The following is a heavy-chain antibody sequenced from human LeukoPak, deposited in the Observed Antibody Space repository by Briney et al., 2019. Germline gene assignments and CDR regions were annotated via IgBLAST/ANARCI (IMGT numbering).Heavy chain of an antibody. CDR3: ARGRYCSADICSGGDAFDI. V-gene: IGHV4-4*07. J-gene: IGHJ3*02. D-gene: IGHD2-15*01. CDR2: IYTRGST. CDR1: GGSINNYY. Sequence: KPSETLSLTCTVSGGSINNYYWSWIRQPAGKGLEWIGRIYTRGSTNYNPSLKSRVTMSVDTSKNQFSLKLSSVTAADTAVYYCARGRYCSADICSGGDAFDIWGQGTMVSVSP.